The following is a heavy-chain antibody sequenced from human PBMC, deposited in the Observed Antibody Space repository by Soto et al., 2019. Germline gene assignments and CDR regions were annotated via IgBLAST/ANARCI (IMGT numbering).Heavy chain of an antibody. J-gene: IGHJ6*03. V-gene: IGHV1-69*04. CDR3: AREESQWLNYYYYYMDV. CDR1: GGTFSSYT. D-gene: IGHD3-22*01. CDR2: IIPILGIA. Sequence: ASVKVSCKASGGTFSSYTISWVRQAPGQGLEWMGRIIPILGIANYAQKFQGRVTITADKSTSTAYMELSSLRSEDTAVYYCAREESQWLNYYYYYMDVWGKGTTVTVSS.